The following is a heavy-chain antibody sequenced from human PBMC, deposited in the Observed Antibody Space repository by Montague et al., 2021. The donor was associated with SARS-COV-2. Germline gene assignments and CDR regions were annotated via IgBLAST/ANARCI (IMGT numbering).Heavy chain of an antibody. Sequence: SLRLSCAAPGFTFSSYAMSWVRQAPGKGLEWVSAISGSGGSTYYAGSVKGRFTISRDNSKNTLYLQMNSLRTEDTAVYYCAKDSHIAAAVFYYYGMDVWGQGTTVTVSS. CDR1: GFTFSSYA. V-gene: IGHV3-23*01. CDR2: ISGSGGST. J-gene: IGHJ6*02. D-gene: IGHD6-13*01. CDR3: AKDSHIAAAVFYYYGMDV.